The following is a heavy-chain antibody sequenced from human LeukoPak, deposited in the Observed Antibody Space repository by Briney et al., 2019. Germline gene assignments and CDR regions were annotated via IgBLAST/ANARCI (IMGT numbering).Heavy chain of an antibody. CDR2: IYPGDSDT. V-gene: IGHV5-51*01. CDR3: ARHDSLGYCSGGSCYPDY. D-gene: IGHD2-15*01. CDR1: GYSFTSYW. J-gene: IGHJ4*02. Sequence: GESLKISCKGSGYSFTSYWIGWVRQMPGKGLEWMGIIYPGDSDTRYSPSFQGQVTISADKSISTAYLQWSSLKASDTAMYYCARHDSLGYCSGGSCYPDYWGQGTLVTVYS.